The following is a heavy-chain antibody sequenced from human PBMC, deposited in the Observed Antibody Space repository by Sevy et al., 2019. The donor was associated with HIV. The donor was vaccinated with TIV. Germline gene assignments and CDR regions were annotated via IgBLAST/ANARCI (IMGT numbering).Heavy chain of an antibody. V-gene: IGHV3-23*01. CDR3: AKEGTWYGWDYFDY. Sequence: GESLKISCVASGFSFSLYAMSWVRQAPGKGLEWVSAISGGGGSTYYADSVKGRFTISRDTSKNTLSLQMTSLRAEDTAVHYCAKEGTWYGWDYFDYWGQGTLVTVSS. J-gene: IGHJ4*02. CDR2: ISGGGGST. CDR1: GFSFSLYA. D-gene: IGHD2-8*02.